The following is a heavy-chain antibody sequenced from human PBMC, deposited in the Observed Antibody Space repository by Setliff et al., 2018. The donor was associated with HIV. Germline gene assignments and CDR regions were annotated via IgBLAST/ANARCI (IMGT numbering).Heavy chain of an antibody. Sequence: SETLSLTCTVSGVSISSGTYYWDWVRQPAGKGLEWIGRFRPTGNAYYANPYYNPSLKSRVTMSVGTSKSQFSLKLNSVTAADTAVYYCAKSVDTTMDDYYYVDIWGTGTTVTVSS. V-gene: IGHV4-61*02. CDR2: FRPTGNAYYANP. CDR3: AKSVDTTMDDYYYVDI. J-gene: IGHJ6*03. D-gene: IGHD5-18*01. CDR1: GVSISSGTYY.